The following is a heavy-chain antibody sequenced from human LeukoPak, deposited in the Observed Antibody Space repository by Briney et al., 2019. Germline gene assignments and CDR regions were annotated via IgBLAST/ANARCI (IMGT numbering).Heavy chain of an antibody. V-gene: IGHV4-34*01. J-gene: IGHJ6*03. D-gene: IGHD4-23*01. CDR1: GGSFSGYY. CDR2: IYYSGST. CDR3: ARSSEGWQLGYYYYMDV. Sequence: SETLSLTCAVYGGSFSGYYWSWIRQPAGKGLGWMGRIYYSGSTYYNPSLKSRVTISVDTSKNQFSLKLSSVTAADTAVYYCARSSEGWQLGYYYYMDVWGKGTTVTISS.